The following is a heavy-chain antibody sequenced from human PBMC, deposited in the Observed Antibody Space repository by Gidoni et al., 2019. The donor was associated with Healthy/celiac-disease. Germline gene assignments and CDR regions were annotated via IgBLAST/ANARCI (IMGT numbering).Heavy chain of an antibody. CDR3: AREIGSSWSNDAFDI. CDR2: ISSSSSTI. Sequence: EVQLLESGGGWVQPGGSLRLSCAASGFTFSSYSMNWVRQAPGKGLEWVSYISSSSSTIYYADSVKGRFTISRDNAKNSLYLQMNSLRDEDTAVYYCAREIGSSWSNDAFDIWGQGTMVTVSS. D-gene: IGHD6-13*01. J-gene: IGHJ3*02. V-gene: IGHV3-48*02. CDR1: GFTFSSYS.